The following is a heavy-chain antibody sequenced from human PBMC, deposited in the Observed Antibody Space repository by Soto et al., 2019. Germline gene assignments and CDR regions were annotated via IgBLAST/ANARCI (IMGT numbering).Heavy chain of an antibody. CDR2: ITGDGYST. J-gene: IGHJ4*02. D-gene: IGHD3-3*01. CDR3: AAATYIDFWSGYVPTDY. V-gene: IGHV3-64*02. Sequence: PGGSLRLSCTASGFTFSTYAMYWVCQAPGKGLEFVSAITGDGYSTYYADSVKGRFTISRDNSKNTLYLEMGRLRAEDMAVYYCAAATYIDFWSGYVPTDYWGQGTLVTVSS. CDR1: GFTFSTYA.